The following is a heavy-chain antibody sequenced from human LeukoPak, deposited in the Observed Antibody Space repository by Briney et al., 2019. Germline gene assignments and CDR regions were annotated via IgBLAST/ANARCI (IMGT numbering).Heavy chain of an antibody. CDR1: GGSISSSSYY. D-gene: IGHD3-10*01. CDR3: AREGKITMVRGVIRYYYMDV. Sequence: SETLALTCTVSGGSISSSSYYWGWIRQPPGKGLEWIGSIYYSGSTYYNPSLKSRVTISVDTSKNQFSLKLSSVTAADTAVYYCAREGKITMVRGVIRYYYMDVWGKGTTVTISS. V-gene: IGHV4-39*07. CDR2: IYYSGST. J-gene: IGHJ6*03.